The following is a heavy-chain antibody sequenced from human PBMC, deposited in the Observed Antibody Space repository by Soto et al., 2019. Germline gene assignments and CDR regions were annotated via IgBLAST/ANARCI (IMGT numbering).Heavy chain of an antibody. CDR1: GFTFDDYT. D-gene: IGHD1-7*01. CDR2: ISWDGGST. J-gene: IGHJ6*02. Sequence: GGSLRLSCAASGFTFDDYTMHWVRQAPGKGLEWVSLISWDGGSTYYADSVKGRFTISRDNSKNSLYLQMNSLRTEDTALYYCAKDIGSDPNFYYYYGMDVWGQGTTVTVSS. CDR3: AKDIGSDPNFYYYYGMDV. V-gene: IGHV3-43*01.